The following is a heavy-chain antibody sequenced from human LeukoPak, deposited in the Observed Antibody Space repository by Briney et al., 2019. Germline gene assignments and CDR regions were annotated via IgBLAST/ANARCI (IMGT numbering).Heavy chain of an antibody. J-gene: IGHJ4*02. D-gene: IGHD3-22*01. CDR1: GFTFSSYA. CDR2: ISGSGAST. CDR3: AKDTTYYYDSSGKEI. V-gene: IGHV3-23*01. Sequence: GGFLRLSCAASGFTFSSYAMSWVRQAPGKGLEWVSSISGSGASTYYADSVKGRFTISRDNSKNTLYLQMNSLRAEDTAVYYCAKDTTYYYDSSGKEIWGQGTLVTVSS.